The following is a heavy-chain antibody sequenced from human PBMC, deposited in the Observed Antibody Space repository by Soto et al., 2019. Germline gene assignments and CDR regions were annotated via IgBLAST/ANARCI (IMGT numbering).Heavy chain of an antibody. CDR2: IAYDGSKK. CDR1: GFTFRSSA. Sequence: QVQVVESGGRVVHPGGSLRLSCAASGFTFRSSAMHWVRHTPGKGLEWVAVIAYDGSKKYYAASVKGRFTVSRDNSNNTVDLQMNSLRTEDSAIYFCARDRVLLVANWLDPWGQGTRVIVSS. CDR3: ARDRVLLVANWLDP. J-gene: IGHJ5*02. V-gene: IGHV3-30*04. D-gene: IGHD2-8*02.